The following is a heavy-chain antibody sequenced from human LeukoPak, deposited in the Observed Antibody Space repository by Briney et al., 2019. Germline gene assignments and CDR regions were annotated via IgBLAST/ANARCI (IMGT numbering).Heavy chain of an antibody. D-gene: IGHD6-13*01. CDR2: ISGGSEDT. CDR1: GFTFDSYA. V-gene: IGHV3-23*01. J-gene: IGHJ6*02. Sequence: GGSLRLSCTASGFTFDSYAMSWVRQASGKGLEWVSSISGGSEDTYYADSVKGRFTISRDNSKSTLYLQMNSLRAEDTAVYYCARTIAQYSNSWLYFYYGLDVWGQGTTVTVPS. CDR3: ARTIAQYSNSWLYFYYGLDV.